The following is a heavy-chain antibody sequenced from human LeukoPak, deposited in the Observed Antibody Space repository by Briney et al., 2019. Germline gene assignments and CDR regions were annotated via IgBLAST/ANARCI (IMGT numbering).Heavy chain of an antibody. J-gene: IGHJ5*02. D-gene: IGHD3-22*01. CDR2: ISGSGGST. Sequence: PGGSLRLSCAASGFTFSSYAMSWVRQAPGKGLEWVSAISGSGGSTYYADSVKGRFTISRDNSKSTLYLQMNSLRAEDTAVYYCAKTRLNYDSSGYYSWFDPWGQGTLVTVSS. V-gene: IGHV3-23*01. CDR3: AKTRLNYDSSGYYSWFDP. CDR1: GFTFSSYA.